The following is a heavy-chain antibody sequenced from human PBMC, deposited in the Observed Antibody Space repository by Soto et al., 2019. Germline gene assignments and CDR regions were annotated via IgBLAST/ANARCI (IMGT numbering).Heavy chain of an antibody. D-gene: IGHD2-2*02. V-gene: IGHV6-1*01. CDR2: TYYRSKWYN. J-gene: IGHJ5*02. Sequence: PSQTLSLTCAISGDSVSTNSAAWNWIRQSPSSGLEWLGRTYYRSKWYNDYAVSVKSRITINPDTSKNQFSLQLNSVTPEDTAVYYCARVPEPYCSSTSCYTGRWFDPWGQGTLVTVSS. CDR3: ARVPEPYCSSTSCYTGRWFDP. CDR1: GDSVSTNSAA.